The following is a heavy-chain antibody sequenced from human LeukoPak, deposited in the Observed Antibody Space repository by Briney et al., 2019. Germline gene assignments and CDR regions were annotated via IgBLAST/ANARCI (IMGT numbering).Heavy chain of an antibody. V-gene: IGHV1-24*01. CDR3: ATVMYSGYETFFDY. CDR1: GYTLTELS. Sequence: GASVKVSCKVSGYTLTELSMHWVRQAPGKGLEWMGGFDPEDGETIYAQKFQGRVTMTGDTSTDTAYMELSSLRSEDTAVYYCATVMYSGYETFFDYWGQGTLVTVSS. J-gene: IGHJ4*02. CDR2: FDPEDGET. D-gene: IGHD5-12*01.